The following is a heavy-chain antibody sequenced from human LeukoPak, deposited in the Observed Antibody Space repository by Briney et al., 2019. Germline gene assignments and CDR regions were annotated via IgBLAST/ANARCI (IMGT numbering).Heavy chain of an antibody. CDR2: IIPIFGTA. J-gene: IGHJ4*02. CDR3: ASPQMTYYDILTGYYDYFDY. Sequence: SVKVSXKASGGTFSSYAISWVRQAPGQGLEWMGGIIPIFGTANYAQKFQGRVTITADESTSTAYMELSSLRSEDTAVCYCASPQMTYYDILTGYYDYFDYWGQGTLVTVSS. V-gene: IGHV1-69*13. CDR1: GGTFSSYA. D-gene: IGHD3-9*01.